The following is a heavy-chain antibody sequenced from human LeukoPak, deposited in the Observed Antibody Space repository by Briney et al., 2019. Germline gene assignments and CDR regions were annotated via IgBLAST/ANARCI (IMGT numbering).Heavy chain of an antibody. CDR3: TTGTWIQLWLADY. D-gene: IGHD5-18*01. Sequence: GGSLRLSCAASGFTFSNACMSWVRQAPGKGLEWVGHIKGKAEGGTTDYAAPVQGRFTISRDDSKNTLYLQMNSLKTEDTAVYYCTTGTWIQLWLADYWGQGTLVTVSS. J-gene: IGHJ4*02. V-gene: IGHV3-15*01. CDR1: GFTFSNAC. CDR2: IKGKAEGGTT.